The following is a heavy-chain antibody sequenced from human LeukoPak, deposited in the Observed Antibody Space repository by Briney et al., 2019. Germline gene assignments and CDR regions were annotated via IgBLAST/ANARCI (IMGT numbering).Heavy chain of an antibody. Sequence: ASVKVFCKASGYTFTGYYMHWVRQAPGQGLEWMGRINPNSGGTNYAQKFQGRVTMTRDTSISTAYMELSRLRSDDTAVYYCARGYCSGGSCYSGAFDIWGQGTMVTVSS. D-gene: IGHD2-15*01. CDR1: GYTFTGYY. CDR3: ARGYCSGGSCYSGAFDI. V-gene: IGHV1-2*06. J-gene: IGHJ3*02. CDR2: INPNSGGT.